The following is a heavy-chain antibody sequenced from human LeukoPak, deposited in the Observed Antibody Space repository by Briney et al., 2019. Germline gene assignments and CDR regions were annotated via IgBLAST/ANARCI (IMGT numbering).Heavy chain of an antibody. V-gene: IGHV4-59*01. Sequence: SETLSLTCTVSGGSISPYYWSWMRQPPGKGLEFIGYIYYTGMTKYNPSLNSRVTISVDTSKNQFSLKLSSVTAADTAVYYCARGQGYSYGYEWFDPWGQGTLVTVSS. D-gene: IGHD5-18*01. CDR1: GGSISPYY. CDR2: IYYTGMT. J-gene: IGHJ5*02. CDR3: ARGQGYSYGYEWFDP.